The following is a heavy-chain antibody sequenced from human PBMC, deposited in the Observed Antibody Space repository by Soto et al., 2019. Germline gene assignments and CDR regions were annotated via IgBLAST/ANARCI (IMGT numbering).Heavy chain of an antibody. CDR1: GGSISSGGYY. CDR2: IYYSGST. CDR3: ARDPAPRMGYSPMGPFDY. J-gene: IGHJ4*02. V-gene: IGHV4-31*03. D-gene: IGHD3-10*01. Sequence: QVQLQESGPGLVKPSQTLSLTCTVSGGSISSGGYYWSWIRQHPGKGLEWIGYIYYSGSTYYNPSLKSRVTLSVDTSKNQFSLKLTSVTAADTAVYYCARDPAPRMGYSPMGPFDYWGQGTLVNVSS.